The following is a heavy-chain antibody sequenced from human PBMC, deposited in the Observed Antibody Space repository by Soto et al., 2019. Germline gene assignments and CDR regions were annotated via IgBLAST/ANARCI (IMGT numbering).Heavy chain of an antibody. Sequence: SETLSLTCAVYGGSFSDYSWSWIRQPPGKGLAWSGEISHSGGSNYNPSLKSRVTISVDTSKNQFSLKLSSVTAADTAGYYCARGRKDYSSSWYVGWGQGTLVTVSS. CDR2: ISHSGGS. J-gene: IGHJ4*02. CDR1: GGSFSDYS. CDR3: ARGRKDYSSSWYVG. V-gene: IGHV4-34*01. D-gene: IGHD6-13*01.